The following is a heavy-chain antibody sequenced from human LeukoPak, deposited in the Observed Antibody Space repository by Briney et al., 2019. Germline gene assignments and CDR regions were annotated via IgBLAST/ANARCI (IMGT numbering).Heavy chain of an antibody. CDR1: GGSISSGSYY. V-gene: IGHV4-61*02. CDR2: IYTSGST. CDR3: ARLQVASDFWSGYIVSYFDY. Sequence: SETLSLTCTVSGGSISSGSYYWSWIRQPAGKGLEWIGRIYTSGSTNYNPSLKSRVTISVDTSKNQFSLKLSSVTAADTAVYYCARLQVASDFWSGYIVSYFDYWGQGTLVTVSS. J-gene: IGHJ4*02. D-gene: IGHD3-3*01.